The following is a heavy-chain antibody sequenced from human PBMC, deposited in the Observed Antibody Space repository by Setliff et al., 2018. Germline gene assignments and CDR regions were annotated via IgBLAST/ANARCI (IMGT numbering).Heavy chain of an antibody. D-gene: IGHD6-19*01. CDR3: ARDRSSGWYAWGYYYYGMDV. Sequence: ASVKVSCKASGYTFTSYGISWVRQAPGQGLEWMGWISAYNGNTNYAQKLQGRVTMTTDTSTSTAYMELRSLRSDDTAVYYCARDRSSGWYAWGYYYYGMDVWGQGTTVTVSS. CDR2: ISAYNGNT. V-gene: IGHV1-18*01. CDR1: GYTFTSYG. J-gene: IGHJ6*02.